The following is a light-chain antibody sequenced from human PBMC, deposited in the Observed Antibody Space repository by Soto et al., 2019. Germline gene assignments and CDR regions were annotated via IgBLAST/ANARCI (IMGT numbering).Light chain of an antibody. CDR2: RAS. CDR1: QSFSSSY. J-gene: IGKJ4*01. Sequence: EIVLTQSPGTLSSSPEERATISCRASQSFSSSYLDWYQQKPGQAPRHLIYRASSRAAGIPARFSGSGSGTDFPLTISRLEPEDYAVYYCQQYGSSPLTFGGGTKVEIK. CDR3: QQYGSSPLT. V-gene: IGKV3-20*01.